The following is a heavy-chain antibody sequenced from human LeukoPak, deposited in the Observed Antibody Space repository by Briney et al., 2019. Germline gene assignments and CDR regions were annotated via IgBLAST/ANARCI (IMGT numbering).Heavy chain of an antibody. CDR2: INPDSGAT. Sequence: ASVKVSCKASGYRFSASSMHWVRQAPGQGLEWMGWINPDSGATNYAQKFQGRVIMTSDTSISTVYLELSRLRSDDTAVYYCASAGEMATINYWGQGTLVTVSS. CDR3: ASAGEMATINY. V-gene: IGHV1-2*02. D-gene: IGHD5-12*01. CDR1: GYRFSASS. J-gene: IGHJ4*02.